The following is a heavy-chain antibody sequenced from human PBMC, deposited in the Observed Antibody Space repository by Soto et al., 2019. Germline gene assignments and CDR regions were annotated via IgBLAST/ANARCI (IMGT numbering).Heavy chain of an antibody. D-gene: IGHD2-2*01. J-gene: IGHJ5*02. V-gene: IGHV4-30-4*08. Sequence: SETLSLTCTVSGGSISSSNYYWSWIRQHPGKGLEWIGYIYYSGSTYYNPSLKSRVTISVDTSKSQFSLKLSPVTAADTAVYYCASLGYCSSTSCYRPKNWFDPWGQGTLVTVSS. CDR3: ASLGYCSSTSCYRPKNWFDP. CDR1: GGSISSSNYY. CDR2: IYYSGST.